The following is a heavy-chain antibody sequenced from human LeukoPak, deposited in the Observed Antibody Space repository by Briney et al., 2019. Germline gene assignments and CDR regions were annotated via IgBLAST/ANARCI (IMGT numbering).Heavy chain of an antibody. CDR1: GGSISSYY. V-gene: IGHV4-59*01. J-gene: IGHJ3*02. CDR2: IYYRGVT. D-gene: IGHD3-22*01. Sequence: SETLSLTCTLPGGSISSYYWSWIRQPPGKGLEWIGYIYYRGVTNYKPSLKSRVTISVDTSKNQFSLKLISATAADTAVYYCARLQGFYYDSSCYYEIRAFDIWGQGTMVTVSS. CDR3: ARLQGFYYDSSCYYEIRAFDI.